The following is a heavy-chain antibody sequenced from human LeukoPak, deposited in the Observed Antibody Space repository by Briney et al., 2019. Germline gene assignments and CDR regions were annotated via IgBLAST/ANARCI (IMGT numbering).Heavy chain of an antibody. Sequence: GGSLRLSCAASGFTFSNYAMNWVRQAPGKGLEWVSAISGSGGSTYYADSVKGRFTISRDNSNNTLHMQMNSLRAEDTAVYYCAKGGGYCGGDCYSAKTHFDYWGQGALVTVSS. V-gene: IGHV3-23*01. J-gene: IGHJ4*02. D-gene: IGHD2-21*02. CDR1: GFTFSNYA. CDR3: AKGGGYCGGDCYSAKTHFDY. CDR2: ISGSGGST.